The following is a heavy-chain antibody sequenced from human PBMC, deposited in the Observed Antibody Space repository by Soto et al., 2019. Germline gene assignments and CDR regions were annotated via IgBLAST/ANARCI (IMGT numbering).Heavy chain of an antibody. CDR1: GLSLSTTGVG. CDR2: IYWDDDK. Sequence: QITLKESGPTLVKPTQTLTLTCTFSGLSLSTTGVGVGWIRQPPGKALEWLALIYWDDDKRYSPSLKSRLTITKDTPKNQVGLTMTNMDPVDTATYYCVQSRCGGDCLQSYSSHSYYGLDVWGQGTTVTVSS. CDR3: VQSRCGGDCLQSYSSHSYYGLDV. V-gene: IGHV2-5*02. D-gene: IGHD2-21*02. J-gene: IGHJ6*02.